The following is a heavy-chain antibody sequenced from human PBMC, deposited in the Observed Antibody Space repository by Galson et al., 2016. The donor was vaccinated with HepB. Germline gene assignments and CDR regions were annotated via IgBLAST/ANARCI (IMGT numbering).Heavy chain of an antibody. D-gene: IGHD4-17*01. CDR1: GDSISDGGYY. J-gene: IGHJ4*02. CDR3: ARDGHDYGLDYFDY. Sequence: TLSLTCTVSGDSISDGGYYWNWIRQHPGKGLEWIGYIYYSGRTDYNPSLKSRIAISVDTSKNQFSLKLSSVTVADTAVYYCARDGHDYGLDYFDYWGPGTLVTVSS. V-gene: IGHV4-31*03. CDR2: IYYSGRT.